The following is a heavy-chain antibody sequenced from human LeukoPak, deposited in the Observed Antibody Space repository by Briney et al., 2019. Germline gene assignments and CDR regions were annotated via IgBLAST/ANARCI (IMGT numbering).Heavy chain of an antibody. D-gene: IGHD6-13*01. Sequence: ASVKVSCKASGYTFTSYAMHWVRQAPGQRLEWMGWINAGNGNTKYSQKFQGRVTITRDTSASTAYMELSSLRSEDTAVYYCARVPFGYSRSWYFDYWGQGTVVTVSS. V-gene: IGHV1-3*01. CDR3: ARVPFGYSRSWYFDY. CDR1: GYTFTSYA. J-gene: IGHJ4*02. CDR2: INAGNGNT.